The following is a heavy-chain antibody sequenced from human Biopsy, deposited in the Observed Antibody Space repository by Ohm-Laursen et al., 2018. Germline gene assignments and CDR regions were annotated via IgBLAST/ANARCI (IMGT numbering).Heavy chain of an antibody. CDR1: GGPLNSYY. CDR2: IYYSGIA. V-gene: IGHV4-59*01. Sequence: SQTLSLTCPVSGGPLNSYYWSWIRQPPGKGLEWIGYIYYSGIAANYNPSLKGRVTISVDTSKHQFSLRLTSATAADTAVYYCARGGFGLDGYNSPWGRGTLVTVSS. D-gene: IGHD5-24*01. J-gene: IGHJ5*02. CDR3: ARGGFGLDGYNSP.